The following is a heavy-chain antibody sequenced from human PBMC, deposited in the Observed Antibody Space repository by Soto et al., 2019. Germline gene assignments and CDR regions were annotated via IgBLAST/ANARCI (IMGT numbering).Heavy chain of an antibody. CDR3: ARSLYYYDSSGYYYHFDY. D-gene: IGHD3-22*01. J-gene: IGHJ4*02. Sequence: SLQVSCAASVRTVPTYASICVHQAPEQGLEWMGGIIPIFGTANYAQKFQGRVTITADESTSTAYMELSSLRSEDTAVYYCARSLYYYDSSGYYYHFDYWGQGTLVSDSS. CDR1: VRTVPTYA. V-gene: IGHV1-69*13. CDR2: IIPIFGTA.